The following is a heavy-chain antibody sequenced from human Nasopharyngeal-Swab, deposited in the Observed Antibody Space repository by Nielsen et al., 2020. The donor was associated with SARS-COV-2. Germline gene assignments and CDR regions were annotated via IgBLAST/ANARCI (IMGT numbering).Heavy chain of an antibody. D-gene: IGHD1-26*01. Sequence: SETLSLTCTVSGGSISSYYWSWIRQPPGKGLEWIGYIYYSGSTNYNPSLKSRVTISVDTSKNQFSLKLSSVTAADTAVYYCARDRVVGATDYWGWGTLVTVSS. J-gene: IGHJ4*02. CDR2: IYYSGST. CDR3: ARDRVVGATDY. CDR1: GGSISSYY. V-gene: IGHV4-59*01.